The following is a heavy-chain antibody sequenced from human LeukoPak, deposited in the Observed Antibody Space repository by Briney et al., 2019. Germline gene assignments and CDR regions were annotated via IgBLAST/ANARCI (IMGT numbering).Heavy chain of an antibody. CDR2: INTNTGNP. D-gene: IGHD3-22*01. CDR1: GYTLTSYA. V-gene: IGHV7-4-1*02. Sequence: ASVKVSCKASGYTLTSYAMNWVRQAPGQGLEWMGWINTNTGNPTYAQGFTGRFVFSLDTSVSTAYLQISSLKAEDTAVYYCASLKSYYDSSGYYVNYYYYMDVWGKGTTVTISS. J-gene: IGHJ6*03. CDR3: ASLKSYYDSSGYYVNYYYYMDV.